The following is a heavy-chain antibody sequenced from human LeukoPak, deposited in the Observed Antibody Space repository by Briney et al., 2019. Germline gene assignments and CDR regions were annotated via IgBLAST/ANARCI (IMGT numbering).Heavy chain of an antibody. CDR1: GGSISSYY. V-gene: IGHV4-4*07. CDR2: IYTSGST. Sequence: PSETLSLTCTVSGGSISSYYWSWIRQPAGKGLEWIGRIYTSGSTNYNPSLKSRVTISVDTSKNQSSLKLSSVTAADTAVYYCARHGYYDFWSGHRELFDYWGQGTLVTVSS. J-gene: IGHJ4*02. CDR3: ARHGYYDFWSGHRELFDY. D-gene: IGHD3-3*01.